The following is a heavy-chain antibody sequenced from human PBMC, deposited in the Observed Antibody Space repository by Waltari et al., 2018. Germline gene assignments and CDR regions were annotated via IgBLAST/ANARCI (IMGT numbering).Heavy chain of an antibody. D-gene: IGHD1-26*01. V-gene: IGHV4-38-2*02. CDR1: GYSISRGYY. CDR3: AGDLGDGSYLIYYYYGMDV. J-gene: IGHJ6*02. Sequence: QVQLQESGPGLVKPSETLSLTCAVSGYSISRGYYWRWLRQPPGTGREWIGSIYHSGSTYYNPSLKSRVTISVDTSKNQYSLKLSSVTAADTAVDYCAGDLGDGSYLIYYYYGMDVWGQGTTVTVSS. CDR2: IYHSGST.